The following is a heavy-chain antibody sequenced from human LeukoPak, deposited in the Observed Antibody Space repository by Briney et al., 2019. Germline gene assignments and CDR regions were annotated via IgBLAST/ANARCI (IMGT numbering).Heavy chain of an antibody. Sequence: GGSLRLSCAASGFTFSSHWMTWVRQAPGKGLEWVANIREDGSKKNYVDSVKGRFTISRDNAKNSLYLQMNSLRAEDTAVYHCATPLDYYDSSGYHQGGDWGQGTLVTVSS. CDR2: IREDGSKK. CDR1: GFTFSSHW. CDR3: ATPLDYYDSSGYHQGGD. J-gene: IGHJ4*02. V-gene: IGHV3-7*03. D-gene: IGHD3-22*01.